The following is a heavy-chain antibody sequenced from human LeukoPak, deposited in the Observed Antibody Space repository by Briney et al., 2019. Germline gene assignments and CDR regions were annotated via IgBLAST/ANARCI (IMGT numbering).Heavy chain of an antibody. CDR1: GASFSSGDYY. V-gene: IGHV4-31*03. D-gene: IGHD6-19*01. CDR3: ARRRGNTSGFQGYYFDY. CDR2: IYYSGST. J-gene: IGHJ4*02. Sequence: PSETLSLTCTVSGASFSSGDYYWSWIRQLPGTGLEWIGYIYYSGSTYYNPSLKSRLTISVDTSKNQFSLKLSSVTAADTAVYYCARRRGNTSGFQGYYFDYWGQGTLVTVSS.